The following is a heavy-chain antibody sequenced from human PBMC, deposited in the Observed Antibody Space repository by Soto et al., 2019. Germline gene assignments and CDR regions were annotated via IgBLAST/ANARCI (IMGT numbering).Heavy chain of an antibody. J-gene: IGHJ5*02. CDR3: AKDPPRGPLGIAAAGSRWFNP. CDR1: GFIFSTYD. V-gene: IGHV3-23*01. CDR2: IGKSGDST. D-gene: IGHD6-13*01. Sequence: GGFLRLSCAASGFIFSTYDMSWVRQTPGKGLEWVSSIGKSGDSTYYADSVKGRFTISRDNSKNTLFLQMNSLRAEDTALYYCAKDPPRGPLGIAAAGSRWFNPWGQGTLVTVSS.